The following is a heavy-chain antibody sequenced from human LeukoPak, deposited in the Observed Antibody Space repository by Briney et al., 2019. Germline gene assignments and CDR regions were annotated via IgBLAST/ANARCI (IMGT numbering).Heavy chain of an antibody. CDR3: ARTTMVRGTYYMDV. CDR1: GGSINSYY. Sequence: PSETLSLTCTVSGGSINSYYWSWIRQPPGKGLQWIGCIHYSGSTNYNPSLKSRVTISVDTSKNQFSLKLSSVTAADTAVYYCARTTMVRGTYYMDVWGKGTTVTISS. V-gene: IGHV4-59*01. J-gene: IGHJ6*03. CDR2: IHYSGST. D-gene: IGHD3-10*01.